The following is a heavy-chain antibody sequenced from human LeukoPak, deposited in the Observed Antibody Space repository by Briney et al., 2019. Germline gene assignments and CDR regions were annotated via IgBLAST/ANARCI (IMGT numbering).Heavy chain of an antibody. V-gene: IGHV4-34*01. J-gene: IGHJ4*02. CDR3: ARVGKVQLERQDY. D-gene: IGHD1-1*01. CDR2: INHSGST. Sequence: SETLSLTCAVYGGSFSDYYWSWIRQPPGKGLEWIGEINHSGSTNYNPSLKSRVTISVDTSKNQFSLKLSSVTAADTAVYYCARVGKVQLERQDYWGQGTLVTVSS. CDR1: GGSFSDYY.